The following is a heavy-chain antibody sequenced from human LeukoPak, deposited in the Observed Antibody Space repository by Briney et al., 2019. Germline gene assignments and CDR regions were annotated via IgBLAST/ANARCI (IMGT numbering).Heavy chain of an antibody. Sequence: PGGSLRLSCAASGSTFSNYAMNWVRQAPGKGLEWVSYISGGGTTIFYADFVKGRFTISRDNAKNSLYLHVNSLSAEDTALYFCATETENSNYDAFDIWGQGTLVTVSS. D-gene: IGHD4-11*01. J-gene: IGHJ3*02. CDR3: ATETENSNYDAFDI. CDR2: ISGGGTTI. V-gene: IGHV3-48*03. CDR1: GSTFSNYA.